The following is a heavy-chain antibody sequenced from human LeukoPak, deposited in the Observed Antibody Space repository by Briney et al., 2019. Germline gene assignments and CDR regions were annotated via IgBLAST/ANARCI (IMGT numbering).Heavy chain of an antibody. V-gene: IGHV1-18*01. CDR1: GYTFTSYG. Sequence: VSVKVSCKASGYTFTSYGISWVRQAPGQGLEWMGWISAYNGNTNYAQKLQGRVTMTTDTSTSTAYMELRSLRSDDTAVYYCARVPSYYYDSSGWAAFDIWGQGTMVTVSS. CDR2: ISAYNGNT. D-gene: IGHD3-22*01. J-gene: IGHJ3*02. CDR3: ARVPSYYYDSSGWAAFDI.